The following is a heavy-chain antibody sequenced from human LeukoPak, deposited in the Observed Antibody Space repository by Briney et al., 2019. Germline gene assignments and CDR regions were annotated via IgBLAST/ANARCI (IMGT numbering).Heavy chain of an antibody. CDR3: ARETRGGGYYPYGGYFDY. CDR1: GGSISSSSYY. J-gene: IGHJ4*02. D-gene: IGHD3-22*01. V-gene: IGHV4-39*07. CDR2: IYYSGST. Sequence: PSETLSLTCTVSGGSISSSSYYWGWIRQPLGKGLEWIGSIYYSGSTYYNPSLKSRVTISVDTSKNQFSLKLSSVTAADTAVYYCARETRGGGYYPYGGYFDYWDQGTLVTVSS.